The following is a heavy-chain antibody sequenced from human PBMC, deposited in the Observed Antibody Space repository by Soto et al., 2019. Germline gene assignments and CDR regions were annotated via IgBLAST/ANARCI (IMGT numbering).Heavy chain of an antibody. Sequence: PGGSLRLSCAASGFTFSSYAMSWVRQAPGKGLEWVSAISGSGGSTYYADSVKGRFTISRDNSKNTLYLQMNSLRAEDAAVYYCAKLITQAPEYYYYGMDVWGQGTTVTVSS. D-gene: IGHD3-16*01. CDR1: GFTFSSYA. J-gene: IGHJ6*02. CDR3: AKLITQAPEYYYYGMDV. V-gene: IGHV3-23*01. CDR2: ISGSGGST.